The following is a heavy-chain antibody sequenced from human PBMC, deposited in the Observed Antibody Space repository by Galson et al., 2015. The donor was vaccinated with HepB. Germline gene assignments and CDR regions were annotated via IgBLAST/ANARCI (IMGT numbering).Heavy chain of an antibody. CDR3: TTDLGSGWYAR. CDR2: IKVKVDGGTT. D-gene: IGHD6-19*01. Sequence: SLRLSCAASGFTFSDAWMSWVRQAPGKGLEWIGFIKVKVDGGTTDYAVPVKGRFTISSDDSKNTLYLQMDSLKTEDTAVYYCTTDLGSGWYARWGQGIPVTVSS. V-gene: IGHV3-15*01. J-gene: IGHJ4*02. CDR1: GFTFSDAW.